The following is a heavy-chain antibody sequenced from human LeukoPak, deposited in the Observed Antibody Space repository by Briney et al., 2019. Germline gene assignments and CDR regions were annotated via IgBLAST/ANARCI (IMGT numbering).Heavy chain of an antibody. CDR2: IRYDGSNK. D-gene: IGHD4-17*01. Sequence: GGSLRLSCAASGFTFSSYGMHWVRQAPGKGLEWVAFIRYDGSNKYYADSVKGRFTISRDNSKNTLYLQMNSLRAEDTAVYYCAKDLVTVTTGLYWGQGTLVTVSS. V-gene: IGHV3-30*02. CDR1: GFTFSSYG. J-gene: IGHJ4*02. CDR3: AKDLVTVTTGLY.